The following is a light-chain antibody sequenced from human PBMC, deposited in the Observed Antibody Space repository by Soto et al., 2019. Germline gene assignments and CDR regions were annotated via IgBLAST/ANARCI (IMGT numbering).Light chain of an antibody. CDR1: QSVSSSY. V-gene: IGKV3-20*01. Sequence: EIVLTQSPGTLSLSPGERATLSCRASQSVSSSYLAWYQQKPGQAPRLLIYGASSRATGIPDRFSGSGSGTDFTLTISRLEPEEFAVYDCQQYCSSLPYTFGQGTKLEIK. CDR3: QQYCSSLPYT. CDR2: GAS. J-gene: IGKJ2*01.